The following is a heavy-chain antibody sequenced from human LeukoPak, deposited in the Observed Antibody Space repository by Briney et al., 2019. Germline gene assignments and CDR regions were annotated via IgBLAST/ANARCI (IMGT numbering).Heavy chain of an antibody. CDR3: ARRAGAYSHPYDY. V-gene: IGHV3-53*01. CDR2: IYSDNT. D-gene: IGHD4/OR15-4a*01. Sequence: GGSLRLSCAASGFTFSSYAMHWVRQAPGKGLEWVSFIYSDNTHYSDSVKGRFTISRDNSKNTLYLQMNSLRAEDTAVYYCARRAGAYSHPYDYWGQGTLVTVSS. J-gene: IGHJ4*02. CDR1: GFTFSSYA.